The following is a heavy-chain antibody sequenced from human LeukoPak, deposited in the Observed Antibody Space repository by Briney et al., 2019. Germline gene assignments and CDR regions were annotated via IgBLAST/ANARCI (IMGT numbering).Heavy chain of an antibody. CDR3: ARLTDSWIIGFDY. V-gene: IGHV4-31*03. CDR1: GGSFSIDNYY. Sequence: SQTLSLTCTVSGGSFSIDNYYWSWIRQHPGKGLEWIGYIYHSGSTHYNPSLQSRVAISVDTSENHFSLKLTYVTAADTDVYYCARLTDSWIIGFDYWGQGTLVTVSS. J-gene: IGHJ4*02. D-gene: IGHD3-3*01. CDR2: IYHSGST.